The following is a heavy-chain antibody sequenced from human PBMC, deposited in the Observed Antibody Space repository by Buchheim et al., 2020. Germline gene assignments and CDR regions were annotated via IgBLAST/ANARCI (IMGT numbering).Heavy chain of an antibody. J-gene: IGHJ4*02. Sequence: QVQLQESGPGLVKPSQTLSLTCTVSGGSISSGGYYWSWIRQHPGKGLEWIGYIYYSGSTYYNPSLKSRVTISVATSKNQFSLKLSSVTAADTAVYYCARVSLTPKWGRYYYDSSGYCDYWGQGTL. CDR1: GGSISSGGYY. CDR3: ARVSLTPKWGRYYYDSSGYCDY. V-gene: IGHV4-31*03. CDR2: IYYSGST. D-gene: IGHD3-22*01.